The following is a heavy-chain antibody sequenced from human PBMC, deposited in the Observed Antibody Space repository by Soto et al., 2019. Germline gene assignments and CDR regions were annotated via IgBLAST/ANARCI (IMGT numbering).Heavy chain of an antibody. CDR1: GGSISSYY. Sequence: ASETLSLTCTVSGGSISSYYWSWIRQPPGKGLEWIGYIYYSGSTNYNPSLKSRVTISVDTSKNQFSLKLSSVTAADTAVYYCARTYDFWSGLRAFDIWGQGTMVTVSS. CDR2: IYYSGST. V-gene: IGHV4-59*08. J-gene: IGHJ3*02. D-gene: IGHD3-3*01. CDR3: ARTYDFWSGLRAFDI.